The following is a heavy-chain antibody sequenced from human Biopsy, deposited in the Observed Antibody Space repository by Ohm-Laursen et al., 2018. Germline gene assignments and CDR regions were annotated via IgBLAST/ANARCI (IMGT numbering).Heavy chain of an antibody. D-gene: IGHD3-10*01. V-gene: IGHV1-2*02. CDR3: ARDPRYGYGSYFDY. CDR2: INPNSGVT. CDR1: GYTFTGYY. J-gene: IGHJ4*02. Sequence: SSVKVSCKASGYTFTGYYMHWVRQAPGQGLEWMGWINPNSGVTNYAQRFQGRVTMTRDTSISTAYMELSRLRSDDAAVYYCARDPRYGYGSYFDYWGQGTLVAVSS.